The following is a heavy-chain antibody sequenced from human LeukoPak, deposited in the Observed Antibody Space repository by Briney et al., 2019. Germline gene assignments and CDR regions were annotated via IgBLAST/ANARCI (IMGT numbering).Heavy chain of an antibody. Sequence: SETLSLTCTVSGGSIISSSYYWGWIRQPPGKGLEWIGSIYYTGSTYYNPSLRSRVTMSVDTSRNQFSLKLSSVTAADTAVYYCAGFRDLDMQWYFDLWGRGTLVTVSS. CDR2: IYYTGST. J-gene: IGHJ2*01. D-gene: IGHD5-24*01. CDR3: AGFRDLDMQWYFDL. CDR1: GGSIISSSYY. V-gene: IGHV4-39*07.